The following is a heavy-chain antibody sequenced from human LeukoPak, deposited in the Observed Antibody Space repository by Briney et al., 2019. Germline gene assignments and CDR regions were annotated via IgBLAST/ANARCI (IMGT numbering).Heavy chain of an antibody. V-gene: IGHV4-34*01. CDR1: ERRVGEEC. Sequence: DTVNVTCEIEERRVGEECRSWRPPSPEKKQEWIGEINHSGSTNYNPSLKSRVTISVDTSKNQFSLKLSSVTAADTAVYYCARGVVPAAPDFDYWGQGTLVTVSS. J-gene: IGHJ4*02. CDR2: INHSGST. D-gene: IGHD2-2*01. CDR3: ARGVVPAAPDFDY.